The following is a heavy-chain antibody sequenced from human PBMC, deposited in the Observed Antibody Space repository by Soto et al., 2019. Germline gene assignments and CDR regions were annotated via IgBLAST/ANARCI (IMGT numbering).Heavy chain of an antibody. J-gene: IGHJ5*02. V-gene: IGHV4-34*01. CDR3: ARDFVTMVYDSPSNWFDP. CDR2: INHSGST. D-gene: IGHD2-8*01. CDR1: GGSFSGYY. Sequence: SETLSLTCAVYGGSFSGYYWSWIRQPPGKGLEWIGEINHSGSTNYNPSLKSRVTISVDTSKNQFSLKLSSVTAADTAVYYCARDFVTMVYDSPSNWFDPWGQGNLVTVSS.